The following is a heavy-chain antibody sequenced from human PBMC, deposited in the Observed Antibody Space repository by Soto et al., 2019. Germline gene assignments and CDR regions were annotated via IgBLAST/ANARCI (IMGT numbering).Heavy chain of an antibody. J-gene: IGHJ6*02. Sequence: SETLSLTCTVSGGSISSYYWSWIRQPPGKGLEWIGYIYYSGSTNYNPSLKSRVTISVDTSKNQFSLKLSSVTAADTAVYYCARVGQYDFWSGYYEMDVWGQGTTVTVSS. CDR2: IYYSGST. V-gene: IGHV4-59*01. CDR1: GGSISSYY. CDR3: ARVGQYDFWSGYYEMDV. D-gene: IGHD3-3*01.